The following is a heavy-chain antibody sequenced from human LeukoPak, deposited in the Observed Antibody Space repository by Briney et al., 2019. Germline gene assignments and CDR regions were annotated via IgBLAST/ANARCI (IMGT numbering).Heavy chain of an antibody. Sequence: SETLSLTCAVYGGSFSGYYWSWIRQPPGKGLEWIGEINHSGSTNYNPSLKSRVTISVDTSKNQFSLKLSSVTAADTAVYYCARRVAGTFDYWGQGTLVTVSS. D-gene: IGHD6-19*01. CDR3: ARRVAGTFDY. J-gene: IGHJ4*02. CDR2: INHSGST. CDR1: GGSFSGYY. V-gene: IGHV4-34*01.